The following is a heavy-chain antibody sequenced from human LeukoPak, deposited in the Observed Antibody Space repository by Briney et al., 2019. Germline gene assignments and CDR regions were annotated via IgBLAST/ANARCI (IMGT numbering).Heavy chain of an antibody. Sequence: GGSLRLSCAAAGFSFSNYAMSWVRRAPGKGLEWFLTVSATGDAHAHAGSVKGRFAISRDNAKNTLSLLMNILRAEDTAVYYCARVVPLAARSAGHYYFDLWGRGTLVTVSS. CDR3: ARVVPLAARSAGHYYFDL. CDR2: VSATGDAH. CDR1: GFSFSNYA. D-gene: IGHD3-10*01. J-gene: IGHJ2*01. V-gene: IGHV3-23*01.